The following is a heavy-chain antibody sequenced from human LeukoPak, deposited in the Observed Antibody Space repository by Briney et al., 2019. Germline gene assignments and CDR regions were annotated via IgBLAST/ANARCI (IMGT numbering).Heavy chain of an antibody. CDR3: ARVRSTGWYYFDY. D-gene: IGHD6-19*01. CDR1: GGSISSYY. CDR2: IYYSGST. J-gene: IGHJ4*02. Sequence: SETLSLTCTVSGGSISSYYWSWIRQPPGKGLEWIGYIYYSGSTNYNPSLKSRVTISVDTSKNHFSLKLTSVTAADTAVYYCARVRSTGWYYFDYWGQGTLVTVSS. V-gene: IGHV4-59*01.